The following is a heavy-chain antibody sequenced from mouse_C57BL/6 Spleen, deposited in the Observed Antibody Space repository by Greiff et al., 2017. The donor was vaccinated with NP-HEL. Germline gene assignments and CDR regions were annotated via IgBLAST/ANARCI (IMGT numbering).Heavy chain of an antibody. CDR3: ASLGSSDAMDY. Sequence: EVHLVESGGGLVQPGGSLSLSCAASGFTFTDYYMSWVRQPPGKALEWLGFIRNKANGYTTEYSASVKGRFTISRDNSQSILYLQMNALRAEDSATYYCASLGSSDAMDYWGQGTSVTVSS. V-gene: IGHV7-3*01. D-gene: IGHD1-1*01. J-gene: IGHJ4*01. CDR2: IRNKANGYTT. CDR1: GFTFTDYY.